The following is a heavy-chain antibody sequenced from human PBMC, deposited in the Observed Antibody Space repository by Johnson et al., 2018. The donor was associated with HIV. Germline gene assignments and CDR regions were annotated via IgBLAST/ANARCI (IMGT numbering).Heavy chain of an antibody. Sequence: QVQLVESGGGLVKPGGSLRLSCAASGFTFSDYYMSWIRQAPGKGPEWISYIRTSSSTIYYADSVKGRFTISRDNAKNSLYLQMDSLRAEDTAVYYCARVRWQWLTQVWDAFDIWGQGTLATVS. J-gene: IGHJ3*02. D-gene: IGHD6-19*01. CDR2: IRTSSSTI. CDR3: ARVRWQWLTQVWDAFDI. CDR1: GFTFSDYY. V-gene: IGHV3-11*04.